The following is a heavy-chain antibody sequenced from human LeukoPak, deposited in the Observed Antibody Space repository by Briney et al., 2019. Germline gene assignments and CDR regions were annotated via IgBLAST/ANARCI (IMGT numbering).Heavy chain of an antibody. Sequence: SETLSLTCTVSGGSISSSSYYWGWIRQPPGKGLEWIGSIYYSGSTYYNPSLKSRVTISVDTSKNQFSLKLSSVTAADTAVYYCARHFPSAYYDILTGYYPYYFDYWGQGTLVTVSS. V-gene: IGHV4-39*01. CDR2: IYYSGST. CDR3: ARHFPSAYYDILTGYYPYYFDY. CDR1: GGSISSSSYY. J-gene: IGHJ4*02. D-gene: IGHD3-9*01.